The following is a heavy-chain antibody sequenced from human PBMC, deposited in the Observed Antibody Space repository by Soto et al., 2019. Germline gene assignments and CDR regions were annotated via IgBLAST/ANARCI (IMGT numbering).Heavy chain of an antibody. V-gene: IGHV1-18*01. CDR1: GYTFTSYG. Sequence: ASVKVSCKASGYTFTSYGISWVRQAPGQGLEWMGWISAYNGNTNYAQKLQGRVTMTTDTSTSTAYMELRSLRSDDTAVYYCARNYYYESGGYYYVNWFDPWGQGTLVTVSS. CDR3: ARNYYYESGGYYYVNWFDP. J-gene: IGHJ5*02. D-gene: IGHD3-22*01. CDR2: ISAYNGNT.